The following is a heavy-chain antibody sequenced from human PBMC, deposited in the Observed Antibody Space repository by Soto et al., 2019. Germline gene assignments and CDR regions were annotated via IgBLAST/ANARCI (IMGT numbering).Heavy chain of an antibody. CDR1: GYTFTTHA. CDR2: INGGTGHT. D-gene: IGHD1-1*01. CDR3: ARGKAMEANYYYYGLDI. V-gene: IGHV1-3*01. J-gene: IGHJ6*02. Sequence: QVQVVQSGAEVKKPGASVKISCKASGYTFTTHAMHWVRQAPGQSLDWMGWINGGTGHTKHSQRFQGRVNITRDTSASTAYMELSRLRSEDTAVYYCARGKAMEANYYYYGLDIWGQGTTVTVSS.